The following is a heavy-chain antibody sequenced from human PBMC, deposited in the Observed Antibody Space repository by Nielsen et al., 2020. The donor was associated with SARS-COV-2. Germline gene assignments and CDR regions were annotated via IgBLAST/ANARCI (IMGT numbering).Heavy chain of an antibody. D-gene: IGHD3-10*01. V-gene: IGHV3-9*01. CDR3: ARSVSGSYYWEYYFDY. CDR2: ISWNSGSI. CDR1: GFTFDDYA. Sequence: GGSLRLSCAASGFTFDDYAMHWVRRAPGKGLEWVSGISWNSGSIGYADSVKGRFTISRDNAKNSLYLQMNSLRAEDTAVYYCARSVSGSYYWEYYFDYWGQGTLVTVSS. J-gene: IGHJ4*02.